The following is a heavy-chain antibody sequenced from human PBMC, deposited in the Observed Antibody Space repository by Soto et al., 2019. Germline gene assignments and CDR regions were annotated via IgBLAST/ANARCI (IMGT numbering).Heavy chain of an antibody. V-gene: IGHV3-23*01. CDR3: AKKENIVVVVAAAIDY. CDR1: GFTFSSYA. Sequence: GGSLRLSCAASGFTFSSYAMSWVRQAPGKGLEWVSAISGSGGSTHYADSVKGRFTISRDNSKNTLYLQMNSPRAEDTAVYYCAKKENIVVVVAAAIDYWGQGTLVTVSS. CDR2: ISGSGGST. D-gene: IGHD2-15*01. J-gene: IGHJ4*02.